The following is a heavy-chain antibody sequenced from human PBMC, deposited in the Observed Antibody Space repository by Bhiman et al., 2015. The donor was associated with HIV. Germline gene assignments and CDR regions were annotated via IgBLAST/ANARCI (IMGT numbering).Heavy chain of an antibody. V-gene: IGHV3-23*01. J-gene: IGHJ4*02. CDR2: ISGSGGST. CDR3: ARRASSPDNSSPIDQ. CDR1: GFTFSTYA. Sequence: EAQLLESGGGLVQPGGSLRLSCAASGFTFSTYAMSWVRQAPGKGLEWVSSISGSGGSTNYADSVKGRFTISRDNSKNTLFLQMNSLRAEDTAVYYCARRASSPDNSSPIDQWGQGTLVSVSS. D-gene: IGHD4-23*01.